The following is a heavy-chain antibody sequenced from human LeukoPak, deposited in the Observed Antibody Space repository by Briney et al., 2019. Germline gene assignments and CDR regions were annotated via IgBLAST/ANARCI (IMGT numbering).Heavy chain of an antibody. D-gene: IGHD4-11*01. CDR2: IYSGGST. J-gene: IGHJ4*02. CDR1: RFTFSNYA. Sequence: GGSLRLSCAASRFTFSNYAMSWVRQAPGKGLEWVSVIYSGGSTYYADSVKGRFTISRDNSKNTLYLQMNSLRAEDTAVYYCAREEGYSNYYIYWGQGTLVTVSS. CDR3: AREEGYSNYYIY. V-gene: IGHV3-53*01.